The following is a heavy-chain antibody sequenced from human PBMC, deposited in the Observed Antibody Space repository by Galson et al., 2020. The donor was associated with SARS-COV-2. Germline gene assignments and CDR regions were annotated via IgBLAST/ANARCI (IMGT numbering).Heavy chain of an antibody. CDR3: ARNFGGNGPNWFDS. D-gene: IGHD2-21*01. J-gene: IGHJ5*01. Sequence: GGSLRLSCAASGFTFSTYAMSWVRQAPGKGLEYVSSLTSSGGITYYVDSVEGRFTISRDNSMNTLYLQMDSLRAEDTAVYYCARNFGGNGPNWFDSWGQGTVVTVSS. CDR2: LTSSGGIT. V-gene: IGHV3-23*01. CDR1: GFTFSTYA.